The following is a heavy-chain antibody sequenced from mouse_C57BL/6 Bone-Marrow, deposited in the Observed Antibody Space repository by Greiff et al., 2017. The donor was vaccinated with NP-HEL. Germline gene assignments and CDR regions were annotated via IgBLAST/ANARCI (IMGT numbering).Heavy chain of an antibody. CDR3: TYYYGSSYGY. CDR1: GFNIKDDY. D-gene: IGHD1-1*01. Sequence: VQLQQSGAELVRPGASVKLCCTASGFNIKDDYMHWVKQRPEQGLAWIGWIDPENGDTEYASKFQGKATITADTSSNTAYLQLSSLTTEDTAVYYCTYYYGSSYGYWGQGTTLTVSS. V-gene: IGHV14-4*01. CDR2: IDPENGDT. J-gene: IGHJ2*01.